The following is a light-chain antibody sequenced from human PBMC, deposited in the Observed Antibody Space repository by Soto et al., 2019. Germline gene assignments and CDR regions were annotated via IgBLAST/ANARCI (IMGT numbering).Light chain of an antibody. CDR2: RNN. V-gene: IGLV1-47*01. Sequence: QPVLTQPPSASGTPGQRVTISCFGSSPNIGNNYVYWYQQLPGTAPKLLIYRNNERPSGVPDRFSGSKSGTSASLSISGIRSEDEADYYCAAGDDILQGIFVGGTKLTVL. CDR1: SPNIGNNY. J-gene: IGLJ2*01. CDR3: AAGDDILQGI.